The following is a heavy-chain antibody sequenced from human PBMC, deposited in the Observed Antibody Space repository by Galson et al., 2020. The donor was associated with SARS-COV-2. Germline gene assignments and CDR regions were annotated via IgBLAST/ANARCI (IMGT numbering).Heavy chain of an antibody. V-gene: IGHV3-9*01. CDR1: GFTFDDYA. Sequence: TGGSLRLSCAASGFTFDDYAMHWVRQAPGKGLEWVSGISWNSGSIGYADSVKGRFTISRDNAKNSLYLQMNSLRAEDTALYYCAKVDTEGPDYWGQGTLVTVSS. J-gene: IGHJ4*02. CDR2: ISWNSGSI. CDR3: AKVDTEGPDY.